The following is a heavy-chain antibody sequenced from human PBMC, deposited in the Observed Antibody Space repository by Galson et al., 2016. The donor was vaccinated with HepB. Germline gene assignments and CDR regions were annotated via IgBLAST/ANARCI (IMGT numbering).Heavy chain of an antibody. V-gene: IGHV3-23*01. CDR1: GFTFVDYT. Sequence: SLRLSCATSGFTFVDYTTSWVRQAPGKGLEWVSSISGSTNYADSVKGRFTISRDISKSTVYLQMNSLRVEDTAVYFCVGYCRGGSCSVQGSFDFWGQGTLVAVSS. CDR2: ISGST. D-gene: IGHD2-15*01. CDR3: VGYCRGGSCSVQGSFDF. J-gene: IGHJ4*02.